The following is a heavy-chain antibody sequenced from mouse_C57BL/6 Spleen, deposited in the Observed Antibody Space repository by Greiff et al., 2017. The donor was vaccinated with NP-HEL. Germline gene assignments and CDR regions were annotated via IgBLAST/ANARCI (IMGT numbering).Heavy chain of an antibody. CDR2: ISSGSSTF. V-gene: IGHV5-17*01. J-gene: IGHJ1*03. CDR1: GFTFSDYG. CDR3: ARAVYYYGSSYWYFDV. D-gene: IGHD1-1*01. Sequence: VQLKESGGGLVKPGGSLKLSCAASGFTFSDYGMHWVRQAPEKGLEWVAYISSGSSTFYYADTVQGRFPISSDNAKNTLLLQMTSLRSEDTAMYFCARAVYYYGSSYWYFDVWGTGTTVTVSS.